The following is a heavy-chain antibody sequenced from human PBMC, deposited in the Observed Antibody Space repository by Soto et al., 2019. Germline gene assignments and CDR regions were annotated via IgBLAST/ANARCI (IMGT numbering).Heavy chain of an antibody. J-gene: IGHJ4*02. Sequence: GGSLRLSSAASGFTFSNAWLNWVRQAPGKRMKWVGRIKSKTDGGTTDYAAPVKGRFTISRDDSKNTLYLQMNSLKTEDTAVYYCITVVCHVWSGYYSYYWGQGTLDTGSS. D-gene: IGHD3-3*02. V-gene: IGHV3-15*07. CDR1: GFTFSNAW. CDR3: ITVVCHVWSGYYSYY. CDR2: IKSKTDGGTT.